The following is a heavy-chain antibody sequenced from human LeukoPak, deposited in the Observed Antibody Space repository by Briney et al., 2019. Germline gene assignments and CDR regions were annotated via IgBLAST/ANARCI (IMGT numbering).Heavy chain of an antibody. CDR1: GFTFSRYW. D-gene: IGHD6-25*01. Sequence: GGSLRLSCAASGFTFSRYWMSWVRQAPGKGLEWVANIKEDGSEKHYVDSVKGRFSISRDNSKNTLYLQMNSLSAEDTAVYYCATSLYSGSLFRYWGQGTLVTVSS. CDR3: ATSLYSGSLFRY. J-gene: IGHJ4*02. V-gene: IGHV3-7*03. CDR2: IKEDGSEK.